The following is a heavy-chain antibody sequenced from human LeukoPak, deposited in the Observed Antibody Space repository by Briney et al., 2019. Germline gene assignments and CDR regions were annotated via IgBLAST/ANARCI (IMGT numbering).Heavy chain of an antibody. Sequence: ASVTVSCKASGYTFTSYDINWVRQATGQGLEWMGRINPNSGGTNYAQKFQGRVTMTRDTSISTAYMELSRLRSDDTAVYYCARDKRDCSGGSCYVGAFDIWGQGTMVTVSS. CDR2: INPNSGGT. D-gene: IGHD2-15*01. CDR3: ARDKRDCSGGSCYVGAFDI. J-gene: IGHJ3*02. CDR1: GYTFTSYD. V-gene: IGHV1-2*06.